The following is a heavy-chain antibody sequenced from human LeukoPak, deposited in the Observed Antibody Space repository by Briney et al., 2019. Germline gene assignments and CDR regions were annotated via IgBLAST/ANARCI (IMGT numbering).Heavy chain of an antibody. CDR2: ISSSSSTI. V-gene: IGHV3-48*01. J-gene: IGHJ4*02. CDR3: ARDAAPYPSYYFDY. CDR1: GFTFSSYS. Sequence: PGGSLRLSCASSGFTFSSYSMNWVRQAPGKGLEWVSYISSSSSTIYYADSVKGRFTISRDNAKNSLYLQMNSLRAEDTAVYYCARDAAPYPSYYFDYWGEGTLVTVSS. D-gene: IGHD2-2*01.